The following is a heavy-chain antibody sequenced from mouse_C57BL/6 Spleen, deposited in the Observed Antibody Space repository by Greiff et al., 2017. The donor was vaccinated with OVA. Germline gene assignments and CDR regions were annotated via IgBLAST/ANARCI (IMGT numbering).Heavy chain of an antibody. V-gene: IGHV1-26*01. CDR1: GYTFTDYY. Sequence: VQLQQSGPELVKPGASVKISCKASGYTFTDYYMNWVKQSHGKSLEWIGDINPNNGGTSYNQKFKGKATLTVDKSSSTAYMELRSLTSEDSAVYYCARSRDGYYSYFDYWGQGTTLTVSS. J-gene: IGHJ2*01. D-gene: IGHD2-3*01. CDR3: ARSRDGYYSYFDY. CDR2: INPNNGGT.